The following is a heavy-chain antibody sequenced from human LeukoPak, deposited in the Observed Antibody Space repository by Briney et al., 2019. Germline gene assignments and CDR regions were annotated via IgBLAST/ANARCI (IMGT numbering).Heavy chain of an antibody. Sequence: PGGSLRLSCAASGFTFSSFAMNWVRQAPGGGLEWLSSISGDGARTYYTNSVKGRFTIFRDNPKNTLFLQVNSLRVEDTAVYYCAKGGLTTPLHYWGQGTLVTVSS. CDR2: ISGDGART. CDR3: AKGGLTTPLHY. CDR1: GFTFSSFA. J-gene: IGHJ4*02. D-gene: IGHD1-14*01. V-gene: IGHV3-23*01.